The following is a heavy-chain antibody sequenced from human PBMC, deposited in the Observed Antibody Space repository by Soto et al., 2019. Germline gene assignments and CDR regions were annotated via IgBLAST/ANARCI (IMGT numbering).Heavy chain of an antibody. V-gene: IGHV1-3*01. CDR2: INAGNGNT. Sequence: GSVKVSCKASGYTFTSYAMHWVRQAPGQRLEWMGWINAGNGNTKYSQKFQGRVTITRDTSASTAYMELSSLRSEDTAVYYCARVMAVAAFDIWGQGTMVTVSS. D-gene: IGHD6-19*01. CDR3: ARVMAVAAFDI. J-gene: IGHJ3*02. CDR1: GYTFTSYA.